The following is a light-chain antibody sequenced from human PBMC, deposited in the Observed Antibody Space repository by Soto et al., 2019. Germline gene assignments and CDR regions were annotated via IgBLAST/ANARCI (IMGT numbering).Light chain of an antibody. Sequence: AIQMTQSPSSLSASVRDRVTITCRASQDIRNDLGWYQQKAGTAPKLLIYGASTLQSGVPSRFSGRGSGTDFTLTISSLQPEDFATYYCLQDYNDPRTVGQGTNLEIK. CDR2: GAS. CDR1: QDIRND. V-gene: IGKV1-6*01. J-gene: IGKJ2*01. CDR3: LQDYNDPRT.